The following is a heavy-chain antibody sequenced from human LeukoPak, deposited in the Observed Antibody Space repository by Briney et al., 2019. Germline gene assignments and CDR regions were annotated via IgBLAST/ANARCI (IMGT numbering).Heavy chain of an antibody. CDR2: IYYSGST. CDR3: ARQSGWYFDY. D-gene: IGHD6-19*01. V-gene: IGHV4-39*01. J-gene: IGHJ4*02. CDR1: GGSISSSSYY. Sequence: SETLSLTCTVSGGSISSSSYYWGWVRQPPGKGLEWIGSIYYSGSTYYNPSLKSRVTISVDTSKNQFSLKLSSVTAADTAVYYCARQSGWYFDYWGQGTLVTVSS.